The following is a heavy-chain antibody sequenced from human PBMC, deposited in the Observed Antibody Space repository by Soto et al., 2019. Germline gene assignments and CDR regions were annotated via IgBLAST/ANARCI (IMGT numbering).Heavy chain of an antibody. V-gene: IGHV1-69*06. Sequence: GASVKVSCKASGGTLSSYAISWVRQAPGQGLEWMGGITPIFGTANYAQKFQGRVTITADKFTSTAYMELSSLRSEDTAVYYCARDLGGNYDILTEAGYWGQGTMVTVSS. D-gene: IGHD3-9*01. CDR3: ARDLGGNYDILTEAGY. J-gene: IGHJ4*02. CDR2: ITPIFGTA. CDR1: GGTLSSYA.